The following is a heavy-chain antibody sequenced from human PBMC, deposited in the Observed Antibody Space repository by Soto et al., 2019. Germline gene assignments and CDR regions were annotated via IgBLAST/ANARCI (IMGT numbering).Heavy chain of an antibody. CDR3: ARWWFDRVPTARVDY. CDR2: IYPGDSDT. J-gene: IGHJ4*02. V-gene: IGHV5-51*01. D-gene: IGHD2-15*01. Sequence: PGESLKISCKGSGYSFTTYWIVWVRQMPGKCLEWMGIIYPGDSDTRYSPSFQGQVSISADKSISTAYLQWSSLKASDTAMYYCARWWFDRVPTARVDYCRQGTLVTVSS. CDR1: GYSFTTYW.